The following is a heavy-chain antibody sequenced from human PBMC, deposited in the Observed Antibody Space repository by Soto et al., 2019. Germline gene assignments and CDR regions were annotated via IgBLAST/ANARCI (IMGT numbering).Heavy chain of an antibody. J-gene: IGHJ4*02. CDR3: AKDSPSYTTSPFYFDS. CDR1: GFDFNKYA. CDR2: ITSNGDST. D-gene: IGHD2-2*02. Sequence: SGGSLRLSCAAFGFDFNKYAMTWVRQAPGKGLQWVSSITSNGDSTYYADSVKGRFTTSRDNSKNTLYLQMNSLRADDTAVFYCAKDSPSYTTSPFYFDSWGQGTLATVSS. V-gene: IGHV3-23*01.